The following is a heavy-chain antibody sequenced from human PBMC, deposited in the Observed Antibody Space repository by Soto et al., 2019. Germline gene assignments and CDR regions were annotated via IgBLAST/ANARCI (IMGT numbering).Heavy chain of an antibody. D-gene: IGHD3-3*01. CDR2: IYYSGST. J-gene: IGHJ4*02. CDR1: GGSISSYY. CDR3: ARLTDRITIFGVVIPGYFDY. Sequence: QVQLQESGPGLVKPSETLSLTCTVSGGSISSYYWSWIRQPPGKGLEWSGYIYYSGSTNYNPSLKSRVTISVDTSKNQFSLKLSSVTAADTAVYYCARLTDRITIFGVVIPGYFDYWGQGTLVTVSS. V-gene: IGHV4-59*08.